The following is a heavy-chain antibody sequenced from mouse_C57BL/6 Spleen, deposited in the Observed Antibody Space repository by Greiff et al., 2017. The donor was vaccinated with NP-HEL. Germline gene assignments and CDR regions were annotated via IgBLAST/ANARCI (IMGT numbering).Heavy chain of an antibody. CDR3: AREERVDY. V-gene: IGHV1-81*01. J-gene: IGHJ2*01. Sequence: VKLVESGAELARPGASVKLSCKASGYTFTSYGISWVKQRTGQGLEWIGEIYPRSGNTYYNEKFKGKATLTADKSSSTAYMELRSLTSEDSAVYFCAREERVDYWGQGTTLTVSS. CDR2: IYPRSGNT. CDR1: GYTFTSYG.